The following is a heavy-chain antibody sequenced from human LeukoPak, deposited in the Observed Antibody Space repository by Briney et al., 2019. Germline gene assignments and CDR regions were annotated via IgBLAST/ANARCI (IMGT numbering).Heavy chain of an antibody. CDR2: INPSGST. CDR3: ARGWNVWGSYRYTHFDY. Sequence: SETLSLTCTVSGGSIGDSYWSWIRQPAGKGLESIGRINPSGSTKYTPSLKSRVTMSVDTSKNQFSPKLTSVTAADTAVYYCARGWNVWGSYRYTHFDYWGQGTLVTVSS. D-gene: IGHD3-16*02. V-gene: IGHV4-4*07. J-gene: IGHJ4*02. CDR1: GGSIGDSY.